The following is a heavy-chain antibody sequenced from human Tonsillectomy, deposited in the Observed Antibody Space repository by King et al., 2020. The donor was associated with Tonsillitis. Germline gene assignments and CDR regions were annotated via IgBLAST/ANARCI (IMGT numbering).Heavy chain of an antibody. J-gene: IGHJ3*02. D-gene: IGHD6-19*01. CDR3: AREAYSSGRCGIFDI. CDR1: GLTVSASI. CDR2: IAHDGNSK. Sequence: VQLVESGGGVVQPGGSLRLSCAASGLTVSASIIHWGRQAPGKGLEWVALIAHDGNSKNYAGTMKGRFTISGDNSQNTVYLQMSSLRGEDTAVYYCAREAYSSGRCGIFDIWGQGTKVTVSS. V-gene: IGHV3-30*15.